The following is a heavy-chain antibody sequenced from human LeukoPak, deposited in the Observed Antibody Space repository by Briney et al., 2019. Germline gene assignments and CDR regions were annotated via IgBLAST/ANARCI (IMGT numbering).Heavy chain of an antibody. Sequence: GGSLRLSCAASGFTFSSNWMHWVRQAPGKGLVWVSRINEDGSTTNYADSVKGRSAIFRDNAKNTLYLQMNSLRAEDTAMYYCVRDLGGRSGHWGQGTLVTVSS. CDR1: GFTFSSNW. CDR3: VRDLGGRSGH. V-gene: IGHV3-74*01. J-gene: IGHJ4*02. D-gene: IGHD1-26*01. CDR2: INEDGSTT.